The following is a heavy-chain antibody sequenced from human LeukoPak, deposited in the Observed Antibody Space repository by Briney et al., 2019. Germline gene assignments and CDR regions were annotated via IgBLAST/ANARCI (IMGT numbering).Heavy chain of an antibody. D-gene: IGHD3-10*01. J-gene: IGHJ4*02. Sequence: SETLSLTCTVSGYSISSGYYWGWFRQPPGKGLEWIGSIYHSGSTYYNPSLKSRVTISVDTSKNQFSLKLSSVTAADTDVYYCARDSYHLLLWFGELFAYWGQGTLVTVSS. CDR3: ARDSYHLLLWFGELFAY. V-gene: IGHV4-38-2*02. CDR1: GYSISSGYY. CDR2: IYHSGST.